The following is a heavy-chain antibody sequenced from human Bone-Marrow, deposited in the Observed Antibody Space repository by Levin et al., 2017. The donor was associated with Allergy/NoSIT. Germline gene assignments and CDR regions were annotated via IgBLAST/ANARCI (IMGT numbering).Heavy chain of an antibody. Sequence: NPGGSLRLSCAASGFTFSSYSMNWVRQAPGKGLEWVSSITGTSSYIYYADSVKGRFTISRDNAKNSLYLQINSLRAEDTAVYYCARPLGGTIVVVPAALGMDVWGQGTTVTVSS. CDR2: ITGTSSYI. D-gene: IGHD2-2*01. V-gene: IGHV3-21*01. CDR3: ARPLGGTIVVVPAALGMDV. J-gene: IGHJ6*02. CDR1: GFTFSSYS.